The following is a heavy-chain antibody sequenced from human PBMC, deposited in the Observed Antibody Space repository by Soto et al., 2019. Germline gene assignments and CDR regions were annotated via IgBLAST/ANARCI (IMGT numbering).Heavy chain of an antibody. CDR1: AISFANSA. V-gene: IGHV3-30-3*01. J-gene: IGHJ3*01. CDR3: ARDRYGIGWGDALDV. D-gene: IGHD6-19*01. Sequence: QVQLVESGGGVVQPGRSLRLSCAASAISFANSAMHWVRQVPGKGLEWVAIISHDGSMTSYADSVRGRFTISRDNSKNTLFLKMNTLRAEDTAVYYCARDRYGIGWGDALDVWGRGTMVTVAS. CDR2: ISHDGSMT.